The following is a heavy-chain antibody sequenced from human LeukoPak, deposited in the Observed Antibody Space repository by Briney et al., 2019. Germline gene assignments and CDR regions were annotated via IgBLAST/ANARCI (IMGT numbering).Heavy chain of an antibody. CDR2: IYSSGST. J-gene: IGHJ6*03. V-gene: IGHV4-61*02. CDR1: GGSISSGSYY. CDR3: VSSGYNPRFYYYYLDV. Sequence: SETLSLTCTVSGGSISSGSYYWSWIRQPAGKGLEWIGRIYSSGSTNYNPSLRSRATISIDTSSNEFSLKLSSVTAADTAVYYCVSSGYNPRFYYYYLDVWGKGTAVTISS. D-gene: IGHD3-22*01.